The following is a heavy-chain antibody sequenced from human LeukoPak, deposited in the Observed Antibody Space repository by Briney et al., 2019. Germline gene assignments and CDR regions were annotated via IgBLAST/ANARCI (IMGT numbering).Heavy chain of an antibody. D-gene: IGHD3/OR15-3a*01. J-gene: IGHJ4*02. CDR3: ARRGDWLRGGYFDY. CDR1: GGSISSYY. Sequence: SETLSLTCTVSGGSISSYYWSWIRQPPGKGLEWIGYIYYSGSTNYNPSLKSRVTISADTSKNQFSLKLSSVTAADTAVYYCARRGDWLRGGYFDYWGQGTLVTVSS. V-gene: IGHV4-59*01. CDR2: IYYSGST.